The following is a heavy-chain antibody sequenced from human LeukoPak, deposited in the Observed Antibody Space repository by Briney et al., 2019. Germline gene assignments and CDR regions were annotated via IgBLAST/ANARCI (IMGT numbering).Heavy chain of an antibody. J-gene: IGHJ4*02. CDR3: AREIDRDDYNRFFDY. V-gene: IGHV1-69*13. CDR2: IIPIFGTA. D-gene: IGHD5-24*01. CDR1: GGTFSSYA. Sequence: EASVKVSCKASGGTFSSYAISWVRQAPGQGLEWMGGIIPIFGTANYAQKLQGRVTITADESTSTAYMELSSLRSEDTAVYCCAREIDRDDYNRFFDYWGQGTLVTVSS.